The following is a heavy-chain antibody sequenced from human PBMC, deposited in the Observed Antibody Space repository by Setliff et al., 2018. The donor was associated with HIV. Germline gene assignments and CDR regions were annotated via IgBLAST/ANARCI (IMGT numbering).Heavy chain of an antibody. D-gene: IGHD2-15*01. CDR1: GDSISSRFH. J-gene: IGHJ6*03. CDR3: ARGRCSGGTCSGRYSYLHIDV. CDR2: AHSSGNA. Sequence: SETLSLTCTVSGDSISSRFHWGWIRQPPGKGLEWIAIAHSSGNAYYNPSLESRVTIAVDMSKSQVSLNLTSVTAADTAVYYCARGRCSGGTCSGRYSYLHIDVWGKGTTVTVS. V-gene: IGHV4-39*01.